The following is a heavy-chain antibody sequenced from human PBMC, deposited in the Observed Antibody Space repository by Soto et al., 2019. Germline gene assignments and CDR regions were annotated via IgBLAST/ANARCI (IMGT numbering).Heavy chain of an antibody. CDR2: IYYSGDT. D-gene: IGHD2-2*01. Sequence: QVQLQESGPGPVKPSETLSLTCTVSGDSISGYYWSWIRQPPGKGLELIGNIYYSGDTNYNPSLKSRVTISVDTSKNQVSLSLSSVTAADTAVYYCARAHHCSSAGCRMGHFDSWGQGTLVTVSS. CDR3: ARAHHCSSAGCRMGHFDS. V-gene: IGHV4-59*08. CDR1: GDSISGYY. J-gene: IGHJ4*02.